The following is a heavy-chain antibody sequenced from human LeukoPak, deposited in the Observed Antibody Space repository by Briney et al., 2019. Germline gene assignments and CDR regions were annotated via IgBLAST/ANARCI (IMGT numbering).Heavy chain of an antibody. CDR2: IGTAGDT. V-gene: IGHV3-13*01. CDR1: GFTFSSYA. CDR3: ARVAKERVGGVYYFDY. D-gene: IGHD1-1*01. J-gene: IGHJ4*02. Sequence: GGSLRLSCAASGFTFSSYAMTWVRQAPGKGLEWVSAIGTAGDTYYTGSVKGRFTISRENAKNSLYLQMNSLRAGDTAVYYCARVAKERVGGVYYFDYWGQGTLVTVSS.